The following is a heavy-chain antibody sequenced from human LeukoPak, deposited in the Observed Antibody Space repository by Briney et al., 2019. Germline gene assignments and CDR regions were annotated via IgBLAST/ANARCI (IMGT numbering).Heavy chain of an antibody. Sequence: GGSLRLSCAASGFTVSTYYMSWVRQAPGKGLEWVSAISGSGGSTYYADSVKGRFTISRDNSKNTLYLQMNSLRAEDTAVYYCASPAYYYSVPQPGWGQGTLVTVSS. CDR2: ISGSGGST. J-gene: IGHJ4*02. CDR3: ASPAYYYSVPQPG. V-gene: IGHV3-23*01. CDR1: GFTVSTYY. D-gene: IGHD3-10*01.